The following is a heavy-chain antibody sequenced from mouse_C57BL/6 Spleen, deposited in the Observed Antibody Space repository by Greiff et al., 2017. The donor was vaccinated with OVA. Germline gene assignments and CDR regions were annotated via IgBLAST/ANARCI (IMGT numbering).Heavy chain of an antibody. V-gene: IGHV1-55*01. CDR2: IYPGSGST. D-gene: IGHD1-1*01. CDR1: GYTFTSYW. CDR3: ARDMMYYWAWFAY. Sequence: QVQLQQPGAELVKPGASVKMSCKASGYTFTSYWITWVKQRPGQGLEWIGDIYPGSGSTNYNEKFKSKATLTVDTSSSTAYMQLSSLTSEDSAVYYCARDMMYYWAWFAYWGQGTLVTVSA. J-gene: IGHJ3*01.